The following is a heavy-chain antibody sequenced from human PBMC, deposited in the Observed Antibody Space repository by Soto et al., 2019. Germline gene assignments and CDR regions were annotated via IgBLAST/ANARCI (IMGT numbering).Heavy chain of an antibody. Sequence: PSETLSLTCTVSGSSISSSSYYWGWIRQPPGKGLEWIGSIYYSGSTYYNPSLKSRVTISVDTSKNQFSLKLSSVTAADTAVYYCARNGAAAGTWYFDLWGRGTLVTVSS. CDR3: ARNGAAAGTWYFDL. CDR2: IYYSGST. J-gene: IGHJ2*01. CDR1: GSSISSSSYY. V-gene: IGHV4-39*01. D-gene: IGHD6-13*01.